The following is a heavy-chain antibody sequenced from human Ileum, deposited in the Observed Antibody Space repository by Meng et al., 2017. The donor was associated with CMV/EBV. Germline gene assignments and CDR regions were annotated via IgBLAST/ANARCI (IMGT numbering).Heavy chain of an antibody. J-gene: IGHJ4*02. CDR1: GTSISSNNYH. Sequence: SETLSLTCTVSGTSISSNNYHWGWIRQPPGKGLEWIGSMYYTGTAPYNPSLESRVTISTDTSRNQLSLRLKSVTAADTAVFYCAGGNDDFWSDYRGAFDSWGPGALVTVSS. CDR3: AGGNDDFWSDYRGAFDS. V-gene: IGHV4-39*07. D-gene: IGHD3-3*01. CDR2: MYYTGTA.